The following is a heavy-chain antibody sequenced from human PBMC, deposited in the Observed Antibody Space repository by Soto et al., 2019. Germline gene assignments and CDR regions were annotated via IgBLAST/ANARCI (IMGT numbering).Heavy chain of an antibody. D-gene: IGHD3-16*01. CDR1: GYTFTGYS. CDR2: INAGNGGT. V-gene: IGHV1-3*01. CDR3: ARDRVGDYGSSFDY. Sequence: QVQLVQSGAEVKTPGASVKLSCKASGYTFTGYSIHWVRQAPGQRPDWMGWINAGNGGTKYSPKFRGRVTITWATSAGTAYMELSSLSSEDTAVYYCARDRVGDYGSSFDYWGQGTLVTVSS. J-gene: IGHJ4*02.